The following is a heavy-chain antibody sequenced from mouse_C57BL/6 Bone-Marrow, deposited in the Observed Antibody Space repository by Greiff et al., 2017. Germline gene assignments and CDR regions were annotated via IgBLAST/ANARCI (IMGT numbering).Heavy chain of an antibody. CDR3: ARDWDWYFDV. CDR2: INPSNGGP. V-gene: IGHV1-53*01. J-gene: IGHJ1*03. CDR1: GYTFTSYW. D-gene: IGHD4-1*01. Sequence: QVQLQQPGPELVTPGASVKLSCKASGYTFTSYWMHWVKQRPGQGLEWIGNINPSNGGPNYNEKVKSKATLTVDKSSITAYMQISSLTSEDSAVYYCARDWDWYFDVGGTGTTVTVSS.